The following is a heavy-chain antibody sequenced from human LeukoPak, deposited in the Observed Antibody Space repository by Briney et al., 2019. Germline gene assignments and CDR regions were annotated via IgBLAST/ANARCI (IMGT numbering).Heavy chain of an antibody. V-gene: IGHV1-2*02. Sequence: ASVKVSCKASGYTFTGYYMHWVRQAPAQGLEWMRWINPNSGGTNYAQKFQGRVTMTRDTSISTAYMELSRLRSDDTAVYYWAASHPYDYYYLDVLGKGATGTVSS. J-gene: IGHJ6*03. D-gene: IGHD3-16*01. CDR2: INPNSGGT. CDR1: GYTFTGYY. CDR3: AASHPYDYYYLDV.